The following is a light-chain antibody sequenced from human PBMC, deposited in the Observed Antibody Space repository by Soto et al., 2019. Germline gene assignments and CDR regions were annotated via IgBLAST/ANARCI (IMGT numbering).Light chain of an antibody. CDR2: GAS. J-gene: IGKJ2*01. CDR1: QSVSSTY. V-gene: IGKV3-20*01. Sequence: EIVLTQSPGTLSLSPGERATLSCRASQSVSSTYLAWYQQKPGQAPRLLIYGASTRATGIPDRFSGSGSGTDFTLTISRLEPEDFAVYYCQQYDTSPMYTFGQGTKLDIK. CDR3: QQYDTSPMYT.